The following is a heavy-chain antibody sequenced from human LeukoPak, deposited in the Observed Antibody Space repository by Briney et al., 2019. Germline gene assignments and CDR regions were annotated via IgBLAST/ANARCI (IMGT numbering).Heavy chain of an antibody. Sequence: GGSLRLSCAASGFTFNNYAMNWVRQAPGKGLEWVSYIRGGGSNTRYSDSVKGRFIISRVNSKNILYLQMNSLRAEDTAIYYCAKCSASYSNDAFDVWGRGTMVTVSS. J-gene: IGHJ3*01. V-gene: IGHV3-23*01. CDR3: AKCSASYSNDAFDV. D-gene: IGHD3-10*02. CDR2: IRGGGSNT. CDR1: GFTFNNYA.